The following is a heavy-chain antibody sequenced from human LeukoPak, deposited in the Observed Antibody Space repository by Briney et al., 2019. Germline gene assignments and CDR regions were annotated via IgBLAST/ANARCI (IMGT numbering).Heavy chain of an antibody. D-gene: IGHD3-10*01. CDR3: ARNRPGGTMVRGVMDY. J-gene: IGHJ4*02. CDR1: GGSISSSSYY. V-gene: IGHV4-39*07. Sequence: SETLSLTCTVSGGSISSSSYYWGWIRQPPGKGLEWIGSIYYSGSTHYNPSLKSRVTISVDTSKNQFSLKLSSVTAADTAVYYCARNRPGGTMVRGVMDYWGQGTLVTVSS. CDR2: IYYSGST.